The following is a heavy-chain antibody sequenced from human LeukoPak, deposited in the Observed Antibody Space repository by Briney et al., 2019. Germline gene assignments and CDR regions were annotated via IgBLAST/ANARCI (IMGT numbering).Heavy chain of an antibody. V-gene: IGHV1-69*06. CDR2: IIPIFGTA. D-gene: IGHD1-26*01. Sequence: GASVKVSCKASGGTFSSYAISWVRQAPGQGLEWMGGIIPIFGTANYAQKFQGRVTITADKSTSTAYMELSSLRSEDTAVYYCATRAWEGWFDPWGQGTLVTVSS. J-gene: IGHJ5*02. CDR1: GGTFSSYA. CDR3: ATRAWEGWFDP.